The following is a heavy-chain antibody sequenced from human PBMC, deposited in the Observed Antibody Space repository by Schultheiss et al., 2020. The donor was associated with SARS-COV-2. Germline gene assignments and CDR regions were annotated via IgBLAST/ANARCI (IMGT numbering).Heavy chain of an antibody. CDR3: ARVGRIQLSFYYYYGMDV. D-gene: IGHD5-18*01. CDR2: IWYDGSNK. V-gene: IGHV3-33*08. J-gene: IGHJ6*02. Sequence: GGSLRLSCAASGFTFSSYWMHWVRQAPGKGLVWVAVIWYDGSNKYYADSVKGRFTISRDNSKNTLYLQMNSLRAEDTAVYYCARVGRIQLSFYYYYGMDVWGQGTTVTVSS. CDR1: GFTFSSYW.